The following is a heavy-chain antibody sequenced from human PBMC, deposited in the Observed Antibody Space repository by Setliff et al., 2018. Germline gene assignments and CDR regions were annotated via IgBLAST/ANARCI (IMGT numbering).Heavy chain of an antibody. CDR2: ISYRGAT. V-gene: IGHV4-31*03. CDR3: ARERGDAGYYGSWSYYYMDV. D-gene: IGHD3-10*01. J-gene: IGHJ6*03. CDR1: GGSVSTGVNY. Sequence: PSETLSLTCRVSGGSVSTGVNYWTWIRQLPGKGLDWIGYISYRGATRYDPSLKSRISISLDTSKNQFSLSLSYVTAADTAVYYCARERGDAGYYGSWSYYYMDVWGKGTTVTVSS.